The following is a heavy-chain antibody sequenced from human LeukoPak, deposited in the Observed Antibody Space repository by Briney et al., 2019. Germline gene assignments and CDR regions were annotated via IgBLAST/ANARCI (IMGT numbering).Heavy chain of an antibody. Sequence: ASVKVSCKASGYTFTGYYMHWVRQAPGQGLEWMGWINPNSGGTNYAQKFQGRVTMTRDTSISTAYLQWSSLKASDTAMYYCARQDQWLVLYWGQGTLVTVSS. V-gene: IGHV1-2*02. CDR1: GYTFTGYY. D-gene: IGHD6-19*01. CDR3: ARQDQWLVLY. CDR2: INPNSGGT. J-gene: IGHJ4*02.